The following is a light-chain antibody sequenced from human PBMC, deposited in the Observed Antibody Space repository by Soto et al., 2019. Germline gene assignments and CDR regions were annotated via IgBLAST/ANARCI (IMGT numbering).Light chain of an antibody. Sequence: EIVLTQSPATLSLSPGERATLPCRASQSVSSSLAWYQQKPGQAPRFLIYDASNRATGIPARFSGSGAGTDFTLTISSLEPEDFAVYYCQQRSNWPPTFGQGTRLEIK. CDR3: QQRSNWPPT. CDR1: QSVSSS. CDR2: DAS. J-gene: IGKJ5*01. V-gene: IGKV3-11*01.